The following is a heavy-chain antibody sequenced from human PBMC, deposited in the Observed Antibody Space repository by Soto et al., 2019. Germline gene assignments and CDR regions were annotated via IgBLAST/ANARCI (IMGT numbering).Heavy chain of an antibody. D-gene: IGHD6-19*01. CDR3: ARVFLSSGWYESAFDI. J-gene: IGHJ3*02. CDR2: IYYSGST. Sequence: QVQLQESGPGLVKPSETLSLTCTVSGGSISSYYWSWIRQPPGKGLEWIGYIYYSGSTNYNPSLKSRVTISVDTSKNQCSLKLSSVTAADTAVYYCARVFLSSGWYESAFDIWGQGTMVTVSS. CDR1: GGSISSYY. V-gene: IGHV4-59*01.